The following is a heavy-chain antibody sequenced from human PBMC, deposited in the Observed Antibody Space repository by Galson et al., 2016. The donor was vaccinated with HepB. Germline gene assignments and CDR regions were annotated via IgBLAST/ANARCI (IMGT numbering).Heavy chain of an antibody. V-gene: IGHV3-64D*06. D-gene: IGHD3-3*01. Sequence: SLRLSCAASGFIFSSFAMHWVRQAPGKGLEYVSAISSSGDDTYYSDSVRGRFIISRDNSKNTLYLQMTSLRPGDTAVYYCVSDSRGPIYGVMSDLDLWGPGTLVTVSS. CDR2: ISSSGDDT. CDR1: GFIFSSFA. J-gene: IGHJ5*02. CDR3: VSDSRGPIYGVMSDLDL.